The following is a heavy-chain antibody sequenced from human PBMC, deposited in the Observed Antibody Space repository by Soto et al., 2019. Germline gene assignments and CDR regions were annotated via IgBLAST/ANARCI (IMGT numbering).Heavy chain of an antibody. V-gene: IGHV1-69*06. CDR2: IIPVFGTP. CDR1: GYSFSSHA. CDR3: ARGGALSTSWYWGDGLDS. J-gene: IGHJ4*02. Sequence: QVQLEQSGSEVKKSGSSVKVSCKASGYSFSSHAITWVRQAPGQGLEWMGGIIPVFGTPSYEQKFQGRVTIFADKSTNTSYLELRSLRSEDTAVYYCARGGALSTSWYWGDGLDSWGQGTQVTVSS. D-gene: IGHD6-13*01.